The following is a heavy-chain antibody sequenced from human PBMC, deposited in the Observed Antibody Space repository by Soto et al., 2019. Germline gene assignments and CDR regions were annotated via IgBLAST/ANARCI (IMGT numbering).Heavy chain of an antibody. CDR1: GYTFTSYY. CDR2: INPSGGST. D-gene: IGHD1-26*01. CDR3: ARVGLVTRTRGYYYGMDV. V-gene: IGHV1-46*03. J-gene: IGHJ6*02. Sequence: ASVKVSCKASGYTFTSYYMHWVRQAPGQGLEWMGIINPSGGSTSYAQKFQGRVTMTRDTSTSTVYMELSSLRSEDTAVYYCARVGLVTRTRGYYYGMDVWGQGTTVTVSS.